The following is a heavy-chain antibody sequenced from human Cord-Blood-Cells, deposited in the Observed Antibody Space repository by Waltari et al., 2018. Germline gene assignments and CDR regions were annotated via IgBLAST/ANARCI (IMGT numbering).Heavy chain of an antibody. CDR2: ISYDGSNK. Sequence: QVQLVESGGGVVQPGRSLRLSCAASGFTFSSYGMHWVRQAPGKGLELVAVISYDGSNKYYADSVKGRFTISRDNSKNTLYLKMNSLRAEDTAVYYCAKDGGSGAFDIWGQGTMVTVSS. CDR1: GFTFSSYG. D-gene: IGHD3-16*01. CDR3: AKDGGSGAFDI. V-gene: IGHV3-30*18. J-gene: IGHJ3*02.